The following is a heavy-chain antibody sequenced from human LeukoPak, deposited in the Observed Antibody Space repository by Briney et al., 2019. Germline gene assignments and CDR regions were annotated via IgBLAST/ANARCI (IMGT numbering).Heavy chain of an antibody. J-gene: IGHJ4*02. CDR1: GGTFSSYA. CDR2: IIPIFGTA. CDR3: ARDRATDTLD. V-gene: IGHV1-69*13. Sequence: ASVKVSCTASGGTFSSYAISWVRQAPGQGLEWMGGIIPIFGTANYAQKFQGRVTITADESTSTAYMELSSLRSEDTAVYYCARDRATDTLDWGQGTLVTVSS. D-gene: IGHD5-12*01.